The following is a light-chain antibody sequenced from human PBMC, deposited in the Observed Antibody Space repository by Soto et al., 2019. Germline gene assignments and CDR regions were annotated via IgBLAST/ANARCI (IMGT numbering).Light chain of an antibody. Sequence: QSVLTQPPSASATPGQRVTIACSGSRSNIGRNTVNWYQHLPGTAPKVLIYNNNQRPSGVPDRFSGSESGASASLAISGLQPEDEADYYCAAWDDSLDGQDYVFGTGTKVTVL. V-gene: IGLV1-44*01. CDR2: NNN. J-gene: IGLJ1*01. CDR1: RSNIGRNT. CDR3: AAWDDSLDGQDYV.